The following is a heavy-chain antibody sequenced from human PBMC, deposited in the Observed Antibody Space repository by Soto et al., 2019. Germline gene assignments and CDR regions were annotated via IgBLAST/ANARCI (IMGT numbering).Heavy chain of an antibody. D-gene: IGHD2-21*01. CDR1: GFTFSSYS. J-gene: IGHJ5*02. V-gene: IGHV3-21*01. CDR3: ARELFTPWKKGTGGFDP. Sequence: GGSLRLSCAASGFTFSSYSMNWVRQAPGKGLEWVSSISSSSSYIYYADSVKGRFTISRDNAKNSLYLQMNSLRAEDTAVYYCARELFTPWKKGTGGFDPWGQGTLVTVSS. CDR2: ISSSSSYI.